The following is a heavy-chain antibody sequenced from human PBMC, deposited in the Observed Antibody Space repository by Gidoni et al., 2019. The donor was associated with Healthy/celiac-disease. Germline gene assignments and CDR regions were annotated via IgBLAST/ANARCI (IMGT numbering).Heavy chain of an antibody. CDR2: IIPIFGTA. D-gene: IGHD3-22*01. CDR3: ARGFYDSSGYIDAFDI. V-gene: IGHV1-69*01. CDR1: GGTFSTYA. Sequence: QVQLVQSGAEVKKPGSSVKVSCKASGGTFSTYASRWVRQDPGQGLEWMGGIIPIFGTANYAQKFQGRVTITADESTSTAYMELSSLRSEDTAVYYCARGFYDSSGYIDAFDIWGQGTMVTVSS. J-gene: IGHJ3*02.